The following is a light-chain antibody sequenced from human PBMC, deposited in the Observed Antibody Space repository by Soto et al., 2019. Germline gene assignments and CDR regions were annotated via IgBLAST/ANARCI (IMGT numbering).Light chain of an antibody. V-gene: IGLV2-14*01. CDR1: SSDVGGYNY. J-gene: IGLJ1*01. Sequence: QSALTQPASVSGSPGQSITISCTGTSSDVGGYNYVSWYQQYPGKAPKLMICDVSNRPSGVSNRFSGSKSGNTASLTISGLQADDEADYYCSSYTSSSTQVFGSGTKLTGL. CDR2: DVS. CDR3: SSYTSSSTQV.